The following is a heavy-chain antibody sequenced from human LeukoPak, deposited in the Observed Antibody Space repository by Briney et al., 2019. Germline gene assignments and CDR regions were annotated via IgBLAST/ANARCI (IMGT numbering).Heavy chain of an antibody. CDR3: ARDSPGGYTWFYP. D-gene: IGHD4-23*01. J-gene: IGHJ5*02. V-gene: IGHV4-59*01. Sequence: SETLSLTCTVSGGSISSYYWSWIRQPPGKGLEWIGYIYYSGSTNYNPSLKSRVTISVDTSKNQFSLKLSSVTAADTAVYYCARDSPGGYTWFYPWGQGTLVTVSS. CDR2: IYYSGST. CDR1: GGSISSYY.